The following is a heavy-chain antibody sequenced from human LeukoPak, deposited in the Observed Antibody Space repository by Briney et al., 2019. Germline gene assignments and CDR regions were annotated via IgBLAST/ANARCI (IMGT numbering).Heavy chain of an antibody. D-gene: IGHD3-10*01. V-gene: IGHV3-53*01. CDR1: GFTFSSYG. Sequence: GGSLRLSCAASGFTFSSYGMHWVRQAPGKGLEWVSVIYNGDKTYYADSVKGRFTISRDNSKNTVYLRMNSLRAEDTAVYYCARVRVLYGWGRGEDYFDYWGQGTLVTVSS. CDR2: IYNGDKT. CDR3: ARVRVLYGWGRGEDYFDY. J-gene: IGHJ4*02.